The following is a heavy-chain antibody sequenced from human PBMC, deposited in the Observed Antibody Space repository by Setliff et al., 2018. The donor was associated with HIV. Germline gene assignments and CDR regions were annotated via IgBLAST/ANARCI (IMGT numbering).Heavy chain of an antibody. CDR2: IYWDDDK. V-gene: IGHV2-5*02. Sequence: SGPTLVNPTQTLTLTCTFSGFSLSTSGVGVGWIRQPPGKALEWLALIYWDDDKRYSPSLKSRLTITKDTSKNQVVLTLTNVDPVDTATYYCARRGIVTEAFDFWGQGTMVTVSS. CDR1: GFSLSTSGVG. D-gene: IGHD3-10*01. CDR3: ARRGIVTEAFDF. J-gene: IGHJ3*01.